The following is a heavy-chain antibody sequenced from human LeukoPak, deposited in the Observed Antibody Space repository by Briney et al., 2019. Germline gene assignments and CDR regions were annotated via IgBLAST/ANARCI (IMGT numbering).Heavy chain of an antibody. V-gene: IGHV3-23*01. Sequence: GGSLRLSCAASGFTFSNYWMSWVRQAPGKGLEWVSAISGTGGSTHFADSVKGRFTISRDNSKNTLYLQMNSLRAEDTAVYYCAKVRAISHSSGYYPYDSWGQGTLVTVSS. CDR2: ISGTGGST. J-gene: IGHJ4*02. CDR3: AKVRAISHSSGYYPYDS. CDR1: GFTFSNYW. D-gene: IGHD3-22*01.